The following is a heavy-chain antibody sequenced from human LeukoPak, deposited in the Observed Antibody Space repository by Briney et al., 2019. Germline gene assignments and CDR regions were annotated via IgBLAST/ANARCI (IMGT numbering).Heavy chain of an antibody. CDR3: ASAGGGQWLPRFDY. V-gene: IGHV3-48*03. D-gene: IGHD6-19*01. CDR2: ISSSGSTI. J-gene: IGHJ4*02. CDR1: GFTFSSYE. Sequence: GGSLRLSCAASGFTFSSYEMNWVRRAPGKGLEWVSYISSSGSTIYYADSVKGRFTISRDNAKNSLYLQMNSLRAEDTAVYYCASAGGGQWLPRFDYWGQGTLVTVSS.